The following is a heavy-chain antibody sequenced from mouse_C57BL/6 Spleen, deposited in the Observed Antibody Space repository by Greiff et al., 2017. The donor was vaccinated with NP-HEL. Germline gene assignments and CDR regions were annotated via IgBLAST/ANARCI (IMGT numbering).Heavy chain of an antibody. CDR1: GFTFSSYA. Sequence: DVMLVESGGGLVKPGGSLKLSCAASGFTFSSYAMSWVRQTPEKRLEWVATISDGGSYTYYPDNVKGRFTISRDNAKNNLYLQMSHLKSEDTAMYYCAREGLQAWFAYWGQGTLVTVSA. V-gene: IGHV5-4*01. J-gene: IGHJ3*01. CDR2: ISDGGSYT. D-gene: IGHD2-4*01. CDR3: AREGLQAWFAY.